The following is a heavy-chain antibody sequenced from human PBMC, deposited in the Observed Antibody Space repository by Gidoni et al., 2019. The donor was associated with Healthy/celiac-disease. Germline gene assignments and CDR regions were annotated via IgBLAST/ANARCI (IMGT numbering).Heavy chain of an antibody. V-gene: IGHV1-69*01. J-gene: IGHJ6*02. CDR3: ASSGTRRAIYYYYGMDV. CDR1: EGTFSSYA. Sequence: QVQLVQSGAEVNKPGSSVKVSCKASEGTFSSYAISWVRQAPGQGLEWMGGIIPIFGTANDAQKFQGRVTITAEESTSTAYMELSSLRSEDTAVYYCASSGTRRAIYYYYGMDVWGQGTTVTVSS. D-gene: IGHD5-12*01. CDR2: IIPIFGTA.